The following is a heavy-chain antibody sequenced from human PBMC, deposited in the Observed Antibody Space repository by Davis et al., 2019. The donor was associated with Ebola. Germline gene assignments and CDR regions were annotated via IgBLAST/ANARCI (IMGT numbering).Heavy chain of an antibody. CDR3: ARDYSGYDLIDY. D-gene: IGHD5-12*01. CDR1: GFTFSSYA. V-gene: IGHV3-30-3*01. CDR2: ISYDGSNK. J-gene: IGHJ4*02. Sequence: PGGSLRLSCAASGFTFSSYAMHWVRQAPGKGLEWVAVISYDGSNKYYADSVKGRFTISRDNSKNTLYLQMNSLRAEDTAVYYCARDYSGYDLIDYWGQGTLVTVSS.